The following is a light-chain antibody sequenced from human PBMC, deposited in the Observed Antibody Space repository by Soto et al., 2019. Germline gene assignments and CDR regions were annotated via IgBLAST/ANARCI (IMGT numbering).Light chain of an antibody. CDR1: SSNIGAGYD. CDR2: GNN. J-gene: IGLJ1*01. Sequence: QSVLTQPPSVSGALGQRVTISCTGSSSNIGAGYDVHWYQQLPGTAPKVLIYGNNKRPSGVPDRFSGSKSGASASLAITGLQAEDEADYHCQSYDSSLSGSKVFGTGTKLTVL. CDR3: QSYDSSLSGSKV. V-gene: IGLV1-40*01.